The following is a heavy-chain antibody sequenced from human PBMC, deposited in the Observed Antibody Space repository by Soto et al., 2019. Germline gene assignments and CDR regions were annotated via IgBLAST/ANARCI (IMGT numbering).Heavy chain of an antibody. J-gene: IGHJ4*02. CDR1: GFTFSNAW. CDR2: IKSKTDGGTT. V-gene: IGHV3-15*07. D-gene: IGHD2-8*02. Sequence: GGSLRLSCAASGFTFSNAWMNWVRQAPGKGLEWVGRIKSKTDGGTTDYAAPVKGRFTISRDDSKNTLYLQMNSLKTEDTAVYYCTTDLPAWWHTYYFDYWGQGTLVTVSS. CDR3: TTDLPAWWHTYYFDY.